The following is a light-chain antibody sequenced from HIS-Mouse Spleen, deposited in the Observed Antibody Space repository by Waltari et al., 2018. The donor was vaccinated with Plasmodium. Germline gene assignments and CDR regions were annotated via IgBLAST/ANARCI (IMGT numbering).Light chain of an antibody. Sequence: EIVLTQSPGTLSLSPGERATLSCRASQSVSSSYLAWYQQKPGQAPRPLIYGAFSRATGIPDRCSGSGAGTDFTLTISRLEPEDVAVYYCQQYGSSGTFGQGTKVEIK. CDR1: QSVSSSY. CDR3: QQYGSSGT. J-gene: IGKJ1*01. V-gene: IGKV3-20*01. CDR2: GAF.